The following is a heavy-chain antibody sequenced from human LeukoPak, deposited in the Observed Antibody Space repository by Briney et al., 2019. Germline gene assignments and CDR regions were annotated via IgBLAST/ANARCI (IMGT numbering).Heavy chain of an antibody. CDR2: IKQDGSEK. D-gene: IGHD3-9*01. CDR1: GFTFSSYW. CDR3: AKDREYYDILTGVLDY. Sequence: GGSLRLSCAASGFTFSSYWMSWVRQAPGKGLEWVANIKQDGSEKYYVDSVKGRFTISRDNSKNTLYLQMNSRRAEDTAVYYCAKDREYYDILTGVLDYWGQGTLVTVSS. J-gene: IGHJ4*02. V-gene: IGHV3-7*03.